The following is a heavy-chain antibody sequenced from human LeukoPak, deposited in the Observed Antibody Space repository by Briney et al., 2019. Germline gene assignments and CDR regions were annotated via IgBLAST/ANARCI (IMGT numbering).Heavy chain of an antibody. V-gene: IGHV4-59*11. CDR2: IYYSGST. Sequence: SETLSLTCTVSGGSISRHYWSWIRQPPGKGLEWIGYIYYSGSTNYNPSLKSRVTLSVDTSKNQFSLKLSSVTAADTAVYYCARDSSYYYGSGSYYKTSYYYYYIDVWGKGTTVTVSS. CDR1: GGSISRHY. D-gene: IGHD3-10*01. J-gene: IGHJ6*03. CDR3: ARDSSYYYGSGSYYKTSYYYYYIDV.